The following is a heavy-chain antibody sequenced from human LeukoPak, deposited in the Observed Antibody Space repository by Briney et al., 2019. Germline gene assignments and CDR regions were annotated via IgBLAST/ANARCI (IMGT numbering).Heavy chain of an antibody. CDR2: ISTDGATT. V-gene: IGHV3-74*01. Sequence: PGGSLRLSCAGSGFTFIRHWMHWVRQAPGKGLMWVSRISTDGATTLYSDSVKGRFTISRDNAKNTLFLQMNGLRADDTGVYYCVSSEDGYIDYWGQGTLVSVSS. J-gene: IGHJ4*02. CDR1: GFTFIRHW. CDR3: VSSEDGYIDY. D-gene: IGHD5-24*01.